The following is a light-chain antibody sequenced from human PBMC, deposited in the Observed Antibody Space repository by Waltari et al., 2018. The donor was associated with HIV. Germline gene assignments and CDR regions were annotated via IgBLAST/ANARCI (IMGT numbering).Light chain of an antibody. CDR3: SSYTASGSVI. Sequence: QSALTQPASVSGSPGQSVTISCTGPTINYNSVSWYQQHPAKAPKLIIFEGTYRPSGRSNRFSGSKSGNTASLTISGLQGEDEAHYYCSSYTASGSVIFGGGTNLTVL. J-gene: IGLJ2*01. CDR1: TINYNS. CDR2: EGT. V-gene: IGLV2-14*03.